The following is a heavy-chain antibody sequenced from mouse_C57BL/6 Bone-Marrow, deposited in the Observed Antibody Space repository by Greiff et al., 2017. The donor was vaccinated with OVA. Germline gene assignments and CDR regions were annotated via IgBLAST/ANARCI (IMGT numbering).Heavy chain of an antibody. CDR2: SRNKANDYTT. Sequence: EVNLVESGGGLVQSGRSLRLSCATSGFTFSDFYMEWVRQAPGKGLEWIAASRNKANDYTTEYSASVKGRFIVSRDTSQSILYLQMNALRAEDTAIYYCARGYGYPFAYWGQGTLVTVSA. J-gene: IGHJ3*01. CDR3: ARGYGYPFAY. D-gene: IGHD2-2*01. CDR1: GFTFSDFY. V-gene: IGHV7-1*01.